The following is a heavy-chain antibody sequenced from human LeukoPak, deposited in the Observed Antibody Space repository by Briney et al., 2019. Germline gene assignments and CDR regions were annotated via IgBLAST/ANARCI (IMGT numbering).Heavy chain of an antibody. CDR1: GGTFSSYA. J-gene: IGHJ4*02. V-gene: IGHV1-69*13. D-gene: IGHD3-22*01. CDR2: IIPIFGTA. Sequence: ASVKVSCKASGGTFSSYAISWVRQAPGQGLEWMGGIIPIFGTANYAQKFQGRVTITADESTSTAYMELSSLRSEDTAVYYCAREIDGYYYDSSGLDYWGQGTLVTVSS. CDR3: AREIDGYYYDSSGLDY.